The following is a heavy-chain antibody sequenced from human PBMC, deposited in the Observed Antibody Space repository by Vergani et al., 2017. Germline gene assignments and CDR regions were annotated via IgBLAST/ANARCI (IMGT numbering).Heavy chain of an antibody. V-gene: IGHV4-59*08. CDR1: GGSISSYY. J-gene: IGHJ3*02. CDR3: ARPRGSSWYKDAFDI. Sequence: QLHLQESGPGLVKPSETLSLTCTVSGGSISSYYWSWIRQPPGKGLEWIGSIYHSGSTYYNPSLKSRVTISVDTSKNQFSLKLSSVTAADTAVYYCARPRGSSWYKDAFDIWGQGTMVTVSS. CDR2: IYHSGST. D-gene: IGHD6-13*01.